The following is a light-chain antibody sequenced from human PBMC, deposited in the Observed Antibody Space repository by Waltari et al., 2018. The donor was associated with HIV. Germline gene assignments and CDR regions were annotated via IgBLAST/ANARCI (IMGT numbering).Light chain of an antibody. CDR2: EDN. CDR1: SGSIADNY. CDR3: QSYDSNGLILV. J-gene: IGLJ3*02. Sequence: NFLLTQPPSVSESPGRTTTISCTRSSGSIADNYVQWFQQRPGSAPTSVIYEDNRRASGVPDRFSGSIDSSSNSASLTISGLQTEDEADYYCQSYDSNGLILVFGGGTKLTVL. V-gene: IGLV6-57*03.